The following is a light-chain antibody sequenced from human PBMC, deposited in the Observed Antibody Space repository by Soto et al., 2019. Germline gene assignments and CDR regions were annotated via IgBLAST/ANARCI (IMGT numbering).Light chain of an antibody. CDR1: QSVSSY. V-gene: IGKV3-11*01. CDR2: DAS. Sequence: IVFTQSPSTLSLSPGERATLSCRASQSVSSYLAWYQHKPGQAPRLLIYDASNRATGIPARFSGSGSGTDFTLTISSLQPDDFATYYCQHYNSYSEAFGQGTKVDIK. J-gene: IGKJ1*01. CDR3: QHYNSYSEA.